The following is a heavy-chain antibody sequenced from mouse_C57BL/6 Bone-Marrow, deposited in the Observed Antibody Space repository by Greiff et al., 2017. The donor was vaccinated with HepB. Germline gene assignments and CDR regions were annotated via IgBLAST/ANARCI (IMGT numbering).Heavy chain of an antibody. CDR3: PYGFPFAY. D-gene: IGHD1-1*01. CDR2: IYPRDGST. CDR1: GYTFTSYD. Sequence: QVQLQQSGPELVKPGASVKLSCKASGYTFTSYDINWVKQRPGQGLEWIGWIYPRDGSTKYNEKFKGKATLTVDTSSSTAYMERHSLTSEDSAVYFCPYGFPFAYWGQGTLVTVSA. J-gene: IGHJ3*01. V-gene: IGHV1-85*01.